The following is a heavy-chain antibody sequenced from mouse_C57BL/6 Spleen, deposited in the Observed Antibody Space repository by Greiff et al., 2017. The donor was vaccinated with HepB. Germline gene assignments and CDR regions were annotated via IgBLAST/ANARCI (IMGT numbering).Heavy chain of an antibody. CDR2: IDPSDSYT. V-gene: IGHV1-50*01. D-gene: IGHD4-1*01. CDR3: ARRGWDKNYFDY. Sequence: QVQLQQPGAELVKPGASVKLSCKASGYTFTSYWMQWVKQRPGQGLEWIGEIDPSDSYTNYNQKFKGKATFTVETSSSTAYMQLSSLTSEDSAVYYCARRGWDKNYFDYWGQGTTLTVSS. J-gene: IGHJ2*01. CDR1: GYTFTSYW.